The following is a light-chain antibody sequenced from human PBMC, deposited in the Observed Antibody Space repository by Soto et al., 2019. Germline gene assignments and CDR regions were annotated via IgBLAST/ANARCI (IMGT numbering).Light chain of an antibody. CDR2: GAS. J-gene: IGKJ1*01. CDR1: QSVSSY. V-gene: IGKV3-20*01. CDR3: HQYGNSPQT. Sequence: EIVLTQCPGTLSLSPGERATLSCRASQSVSSYLAWYQQKPGQAPRLLIYGASTRATGIPDRFSGSGSGTVFTLTINILEPDDFAVYYCHQYGNSPQTFGQGTKGDIK.